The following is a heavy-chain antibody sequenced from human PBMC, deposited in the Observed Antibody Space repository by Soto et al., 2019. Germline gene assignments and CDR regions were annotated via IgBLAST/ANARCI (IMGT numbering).Heavy chain of an antibody. J-gene: IGHJ4*02. CDR2: VNEHGTDS. D-gene: IGHD6-19*01. CDR3: ARVAVVTRGIDY. V-gene: IGHV3-74*01. CDR1: GLTFSDSW. Sequence: EVSLRLSCVASGLTFSDSWMIFFREAPGKGLVGVSRVNEHGTDSNYADYVKGRFTISRDNAKNTVYLQMNGLRAEDTAVYYCARVAVVTRGIDYWGQGTLVTVSS.